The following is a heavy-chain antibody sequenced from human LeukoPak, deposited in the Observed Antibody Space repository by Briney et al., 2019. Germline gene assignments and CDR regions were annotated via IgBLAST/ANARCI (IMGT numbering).Heavy chain of an antibody. Sequence: ASVKVSCKASGHTFTSYGISWVRQAPGQGLEWMGWISAYNGNTNYAQKFQGRVTMTEDTSTDTAYMELSSLRSEDTAVYYCATGKRITMVRGARPGAFDIWGQGTMVTVSS. V-gene: IGHV1-18*01. J-gene: IGHJ3*02. CDR2: ISAYNGNT. CDR3: ATGKRITMVRGARPGAFDI. CDR1: GHTFTSYG. D-gene: IGHD3-10*01.